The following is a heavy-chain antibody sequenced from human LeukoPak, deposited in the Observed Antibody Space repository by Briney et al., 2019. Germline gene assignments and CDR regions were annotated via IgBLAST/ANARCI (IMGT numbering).Heavy chain of an antibody. J-gene: IGHJ4*02. CDR3: ARASGRYYYDSSGYNY. V-gene: IGHV1-2*02. D-gene: IGHD3-22*01. CDR1: GYTFTGYY. CDR2: INPNSDGT. Sequence: PGASVKVSCKASGYTFTGYYMHWVRQAPGQGLEWMGWINPNSDGTNYAQKFQGRVTMTRDTSISTAYMELSRLRSDDTAVYYCARASGRYYYDSSGYNYWGQGTLVTVSS.